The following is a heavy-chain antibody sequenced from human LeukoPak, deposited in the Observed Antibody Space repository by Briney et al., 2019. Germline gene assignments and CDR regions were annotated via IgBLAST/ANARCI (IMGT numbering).Heavy chain of an antibody. CDR2: ISGSGGST. CDR1: GFTFSSYA. Sequence: GGALRLSCVASGFTFSSYAISWVRQAPGEGLEWGSAISGSGGSTYYADSVKGRFTISTDNSKITRYLRMNSLRAEDTAVYYCAKDNVVVPRATDYWGQGTLVTVSS. J-gene: IGHJ4*02. V-gene: IGHV3-23*01. CDR3: AKDNVVVPRATDY. D-gene: IGHD2-2*01.